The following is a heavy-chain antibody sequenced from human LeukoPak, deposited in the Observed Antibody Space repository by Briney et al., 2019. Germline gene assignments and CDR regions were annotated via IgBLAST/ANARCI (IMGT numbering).Heavy chain of an antibody. CDR2: INLSGST. Sequence: PSETLSLTCGVSGGSFSGSYWGWIRQPPGKGLEWIGEINLSGSTNYNSSLTSRVTISLDTSKNQFALNLRSVTTADTAVYYCARVSISLFGVVTAHFDSWGQGTLVAVSS. CDR1: GGSFSGSY. CDR3: ARVSISLFGVVTAHFDS. J-gene: IGHJ4*02. D-gene: IGHD3-3*01. V-gene: IGHV4-34*01.